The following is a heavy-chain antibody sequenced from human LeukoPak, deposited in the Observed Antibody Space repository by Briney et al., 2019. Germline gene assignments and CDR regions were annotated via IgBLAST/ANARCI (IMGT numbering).Heavy chain of an antibody. CDR1: GYTFTSYG. D-gene: IGHD2-15*01. Sequence: GASVKVSCKASGYTFTSYGISWVRQAPGQGLEWMGWISVDNGYTKYSQKLQGRVTMTADTSTSTAYLELRSLRFNDTAVFYCARGTMTDNPHYFDFWGQGTLVSVSS. J-gene: IGHJ4*02. CDR3: ARGTMTDNPHYFDF. CDR2: ISVDNGYT. V-gene: IGHV1-18*01.